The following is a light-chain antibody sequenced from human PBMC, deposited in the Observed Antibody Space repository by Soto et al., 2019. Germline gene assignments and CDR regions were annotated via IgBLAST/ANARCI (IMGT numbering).Light chain of an antibody. J-gene: IGKJ1*01. CDR2: WAS. Sequence: DIVMTQSPDSLAVSLGERATINCKSSQSVLYSSNNKNYLAWYQQKPGQPPKLRIYWASTRESGVPDRFSGSGYGTDFTLTISSLQAEDVAVYYCQQYYRPWTFGQGTKVEIK. CDR1: QSVLYSSNNKNY. V-gene: IGKV4-1*01. CDR3: QQYYRPWT.